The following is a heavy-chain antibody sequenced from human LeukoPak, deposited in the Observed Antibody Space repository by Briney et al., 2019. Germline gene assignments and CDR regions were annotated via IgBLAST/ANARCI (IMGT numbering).Heavy chain of an antibody. J-gene: IGHJ4*02. CDR1: GFTFSDYW. D-gene: IGHD4-17*01. CDR2: IKQDGSEK. V-gene: IGHV3-7*01. CDR3: AREGRDGDYGYFDY. Sequence: GGSLRLSCAASGFTFSDYWMSWVRQAPGKGLEWVANIKQDGSEKYYVDSVKGRFTISRDNAKNSLYLQMNSLRVEDTAVYYCAREGRDGDYGYFDYWGQGTLVTVSS.